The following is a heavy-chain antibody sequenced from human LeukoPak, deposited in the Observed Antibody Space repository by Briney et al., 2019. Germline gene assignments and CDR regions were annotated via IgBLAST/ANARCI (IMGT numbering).Heavy chain of an antibody. CDR2: ILAGGTNT. CDR1: GFTFSNYA. Sequence: GASLRLSCAASGFTFSNYAMTWVRQAPGKGLEWVXSILAGGTNTQYADSVRGRFTISRDNSKNTLYLQMNSLRAEDTALYHCATHQATGAHSKFDYWGQGTLVTVSS. D-gene: IGHD7-27*01. CDR3: ATHQATGAHSKFDY. V-gene: IGHV3-23*01. J-gene: IGHJ4*02.